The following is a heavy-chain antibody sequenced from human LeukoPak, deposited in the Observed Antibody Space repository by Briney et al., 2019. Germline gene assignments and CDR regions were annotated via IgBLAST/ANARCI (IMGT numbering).Heavy chain of an antibody. Sequence: ASVKVSCKVSGYTLTELSMHWVRQAPGKGLEWMGGFDPEDGETIYAQKFQGRVTMTEDTSTDTAYMELCSLRSEDTAVYYCATITTTVTTWDIYFDYWGQGTLVTVSS. D-gene: IGHD4-17*01. CDR3: ATITTTVTTWDIYFDY. J-gene: IGHJ4*02. CDR1: GYTLTELS. CDR2: FDPEDGET. V-gene: IGHV1-24*01.